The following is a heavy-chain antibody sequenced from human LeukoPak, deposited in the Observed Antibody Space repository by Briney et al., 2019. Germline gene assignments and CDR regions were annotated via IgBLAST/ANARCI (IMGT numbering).Heavy chain of an antibody. CDR1: GSSVSDNY. CDR2: IYSGGYT. Sequence: PGGSLRLSCVASGSSVSDNYMSWVRQAPGKGLEWVSVIYSGGYTFYGDSVKGRFTISRDNSKNTLYLQMSGLRVEDTAVYFCARVLPSSPGHYYYGMDVWGQGTTVTVSS. D-gene: IGHD2-15*01. J-gene: IGHJ6*02. V-gene: IGHV3-66*01. CDR3: ARVLPSSPGHYYYGMDV.